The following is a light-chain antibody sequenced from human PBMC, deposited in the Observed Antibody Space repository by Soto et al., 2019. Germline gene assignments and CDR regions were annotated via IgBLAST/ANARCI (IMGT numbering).Light chain of an antibody. CDR1: QSISSW. CDR3: QQYNSYSLT. J-gene: IGKJ1*01. Sequence: DIQMTQSPSTLSANAGDRVTITCRASQSISSWLAWYQQKPGKAPKLLIYDASSLESGVPSRFSGSGSGTEFTLTISSLQPDDFATYYCQQYNSYSLTFGQGTKVDIK. V-gene: IGKV1-5*01. CDR2: DAS.